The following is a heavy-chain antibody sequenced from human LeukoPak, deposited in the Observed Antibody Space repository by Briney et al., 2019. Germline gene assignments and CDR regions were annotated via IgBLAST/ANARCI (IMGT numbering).Heavy chain of an antibody. CDR3: ARTSSGFRYGMDV. V-gene: IGHV4-59*11. J-gene: IGHJ6*02. CDR2: IYYSGST. Sequence: SETPSLTCTVSGGSISSPYWTWIRQPPGKGLEWIGYIYYSGSTNYNPSLKSRVSISIDTSKNQFSLKLSSVTAADTAVYYCARTSSGFRYGMDVWGQGTTVIVSS. CDR1: GGSISSPY. D-gene: IGHD3-10*01.